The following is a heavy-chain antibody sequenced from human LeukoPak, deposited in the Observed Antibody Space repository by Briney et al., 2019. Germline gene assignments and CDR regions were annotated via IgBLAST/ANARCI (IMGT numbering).Heavy chain of an antibody. Sequence: PGGSLRLSCVASGFTFTNAWMSWFRQAPGRGLEWVGRVKSKDFGEKIDYAAPVKGRFNISRDDSKETLYLQMNSLKTEDTALYYCTTPIGSPEDYSDTWGQGVLVTVSS. D-gene: IGHD3-10*01. CDR2: VKSKDFGEKI. V-gene: IGHV3-15*01. CDR3: TTPIGSPEDYSDT. J-gene: IGHJ5*02. CDR1: GFTFTNAW.